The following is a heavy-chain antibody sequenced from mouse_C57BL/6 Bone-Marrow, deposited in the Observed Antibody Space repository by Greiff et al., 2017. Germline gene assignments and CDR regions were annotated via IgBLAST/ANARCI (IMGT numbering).Heavy chain of an antibody. Sequence: EVKLVESGAELVRPGASVKLSCTASGFNIQDAYMHWVKQRPEQGLEWIGWFAPANGDTEYASKFQGKATITADTSSNTAYLQLSSLTSEDTAVYYCTTLYDYDGGYWGQGTSVTVSS. CDR1: GFNIQDAY. CDR2: FAPANGDT. D-gene: IGHD2-4*01. V-gene: IGHV14-4*01. CDR3: TTLYDYDGGY. J-gene: IGHJ4*01.